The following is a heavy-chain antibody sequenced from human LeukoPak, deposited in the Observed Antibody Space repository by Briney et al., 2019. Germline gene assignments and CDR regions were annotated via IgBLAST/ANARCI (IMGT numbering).Heavy chain of an antibody. Sequence: SQTLSLTCAISGDSVSSTSVGWNWIRQSPSRGLEWLGRTCYRSKWYNDYAVSVKSRIIINADTSKNQFSLQLNSVSPEDTAVYYCARGSGGYNYWGQGTLVTVSS. CDR1: GDSVSSTSVG. D-gene: IGHD1-26*01. J-gene: IGHJ4*02. CDR2: TCYRSKWYN. CDR3: ARGSGGYNY. V-gene: IGHV6-1*01.